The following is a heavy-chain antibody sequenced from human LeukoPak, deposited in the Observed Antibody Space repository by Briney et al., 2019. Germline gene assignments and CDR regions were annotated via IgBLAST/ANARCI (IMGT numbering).Heavy chain of an antibody. V-gene: IGHV3-21*01. CDR3: ARDVRYYGSGSYHASLFDY. J-gene: IGHJ4*02. Sequence: GGSLRLSCAASGFTFSSYSMNWVRQAPGKGLEWVSSISSSYIYYADSVKGRFTISRDNAKNSLYLRMNSLRAEDTAVYYCARDVRYYGSGSYHASLFDYWGQGTLVTVSS. D-gene: IGHD3-10*01. CDR1: GFTFSSYS. CDR2: ISSSYI.